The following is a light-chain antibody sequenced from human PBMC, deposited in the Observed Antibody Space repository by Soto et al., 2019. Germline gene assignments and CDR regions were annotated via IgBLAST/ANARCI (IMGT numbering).Light chain of an antibody. V-gene: IGLV1-44*01. CDR3: AAWDASLNGRV. CDR2: NNN. CDR1: SSNIGRNT. Sequence: QSVLTQPPSASGTPGQRVTISCSGSSSNIGRNTVNWYQQFPGTAPNLLIYNNNERLSGVPDRFSGSKSGTSASLAISGLRSEDEADYYCAAWDASLNGRVFGGGTKLTVL. J-gene: IGLJ3*02.